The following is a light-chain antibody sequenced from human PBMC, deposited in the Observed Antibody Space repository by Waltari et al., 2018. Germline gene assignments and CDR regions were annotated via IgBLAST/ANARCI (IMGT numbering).Light chain of an antibody. J-gene: IGLJ2*01. CDR3: SAFSSSTTGI. V-gene: IGLV2-14*01. CDR1: SSDVGGFKY. CDR2: DVS. Sequence: QSALTQPDSVSGSPGQSITISCTATSSDVGGFKYVSWYHQYPGKAPKVIIYDVSSRPSGVSNRFSGSKSGNSASLTISGLQAEDEADYYCSAFSSSTTGIFGGGTRVTVL.